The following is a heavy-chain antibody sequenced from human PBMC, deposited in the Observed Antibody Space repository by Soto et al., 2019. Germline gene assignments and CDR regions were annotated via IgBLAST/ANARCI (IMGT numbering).Heavy chain of an antibody. CDR3: ARHGFGPLHGLVDV. D-gene: IGHD3-10*01. CDR2: IMYSGYS. CDR1: GDSLTNYY. Sequence: QVQLQESGPGLVKPSETLSLTCTVSGDSLTNYYCSWFRQPPGKGLEWIGYIMYSGYSAYNLSLKRGVPMSMDTSKTQFSLMLESVTATDTAVYYCARHGFGPLHGLVDVWGQGTTVIVSS. V-gene: IGHV4-59*08. J-gene: IGHJ6*02.